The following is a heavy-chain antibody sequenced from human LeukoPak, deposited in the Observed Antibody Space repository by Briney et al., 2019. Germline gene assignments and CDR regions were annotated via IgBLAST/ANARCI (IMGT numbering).Heavy chain of an antibody. V-gene: IGHV1-2*02. CDR3: ARGTYYYYDSSGYYFI. CDR2: INPNSGGT. Sequence: ASVKVSCKASGYTFTGYYMHWVRQAPGQGLEWMGWINPNSGGTNYAQKFQGRVTITADKSTSTAYMELSSLRSEDTAVYYCARGTYYYYDSSGYYFIWGQGTLVTVSS. CDR1: GYTFTGYY. D-gene: IGHD3-22*01. J-gene: IGHJ4*02.